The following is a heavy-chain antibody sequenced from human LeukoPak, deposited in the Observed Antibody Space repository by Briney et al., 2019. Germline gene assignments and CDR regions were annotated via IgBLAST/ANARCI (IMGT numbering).Heavy chain of an antibody. CDR3: ARDGPPGDYILRY. CDR2: IIPIFGTA. D-gene: IGHD4-17*01. J-gene: IGHJ4*02. CDR1: GGTISSYA. V-gene: IGHV1-69*01. Sequence: VKVSCKASGGTISSYAISWVRQAPGQGLEWMGGIIPIFGTANYAQKFQGRVTITADESTSTAYMELSSLRSEDTAVYYCARDGPPGDYILRYWGQGTLVTVSS.